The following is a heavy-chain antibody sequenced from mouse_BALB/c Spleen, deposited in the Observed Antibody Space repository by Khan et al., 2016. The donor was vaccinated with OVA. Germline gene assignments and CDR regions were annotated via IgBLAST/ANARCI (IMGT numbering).Heavy chain of an antibody. D-gene: IGHD2-10*01. CDR3: ARNAYFVNYFDY. CDR1: GYTFTNYW. J-gene: IGHJ2*01. Sequence: VQLQQSGAELVKPGASVKLSCKASGYTFTNYWVHWVKQRPGQGLEWIGEIYPGDGRSNYNEKFKTKATLTVDRSSSTAYMQLSSLTSEDSSVYYGARNAYFVNYFDYWGQGTTLTVSS. CDR2: IYPGDGRS. V-gene: IGHV1S81*02.